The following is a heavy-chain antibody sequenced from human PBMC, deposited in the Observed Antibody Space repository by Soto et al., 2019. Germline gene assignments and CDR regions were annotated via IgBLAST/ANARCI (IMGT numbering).Heavy chain of an antibody. CDR2: INPNSGGT. CDR1: GYTFTGYY. J-gene: IGHJ5*02. CDR3: ARDLWGYYGSRSYWFDP. D-gene: IGHD3-10*01. Sequence: ASVKVSCKASGYTFTGYYMHWVRQAPGQGLEWMGWINPNSGGTNYAQKFQGWVTMTRDTSISTAYMELSRLRSDDTAVYYCARDLWGYYGSRSYWFDPWGQGTLVTVSS. V-gene: IGHV1-2*04.